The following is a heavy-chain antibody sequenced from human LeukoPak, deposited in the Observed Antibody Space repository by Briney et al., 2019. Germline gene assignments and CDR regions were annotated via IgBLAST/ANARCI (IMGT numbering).Heavy chain of an antibody. Sequence: GGSLRLSCAASGFTFSEHSMHWVRQAPGKGLEYVSAISTNGGSTYYANSVKGRFTISRDDPKNTLDLQMGSLRPEDMAVYYCARGFRYYGSGIDYWGQGTLVTVSS. CDR2: ISTNGGST. J-gene: IGHJ4*02. V-gene: IGHV3-64*01. CDR3: ARGFRYYGSGIDY. CDR1: GFTFSEHS. D-gene: IGHD3-10*01.